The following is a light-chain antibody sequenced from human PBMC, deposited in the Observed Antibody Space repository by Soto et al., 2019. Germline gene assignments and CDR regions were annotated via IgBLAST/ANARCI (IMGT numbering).Light chain of an antibody. CDR2: EVS. CDR1: NSDVGAYGY. J-gene: IGLJ2*01. Sequence: QSALTQPASVSGSPGQSITISCTGINSDVGAYGYVSWYQQHPGKAPKLMIYEVSNRPSGVSNRFSGSKSGNTASLTISGLQAEDGADYYCAXYISNSVIFGGGTKLTVL. CDR3: AXYISNSVI. V-gene: IGLV2-14*01.